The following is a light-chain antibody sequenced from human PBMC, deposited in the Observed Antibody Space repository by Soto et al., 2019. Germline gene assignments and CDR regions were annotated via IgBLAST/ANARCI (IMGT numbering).Light chain of an antibody. CDR2: GAS. Sequence: VLTQSPATLSVSPGERATLPCRASQSVATNLAWYQQRPGQAPRLLIYGASSRATGIPDRFSGSGSGTDFTLTSSRLEPDDFAVYYCQQSGYSPITFGQGTRLEI. J-gene: IGKJ5*01. V-gene: IGKV3-20*01. CDR3: QQSGYSPIT. CDR1: QSVATN.